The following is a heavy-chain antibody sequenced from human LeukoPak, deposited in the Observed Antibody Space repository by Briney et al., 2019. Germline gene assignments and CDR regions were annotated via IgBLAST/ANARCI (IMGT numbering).Heavy chain of an antibody. V-gene: IGHV3-30*18. CDR1: GFTFSTYG. CDR3: AKEFNRGLPDY. D-gene: IGHD2-21*01. J-gene: IGHJ4*02. Sequence: GGSLRLSCAASGFTFSTYGTHWVRQAPGKGLEWVAVISCDGSNEYYADSVKGRFTISRDNSKNTLYLQMSSLRAEDTAVYYCAKEFNRGLPDYWGQGTLVTVPS. CDR2: ISCDGSNE.